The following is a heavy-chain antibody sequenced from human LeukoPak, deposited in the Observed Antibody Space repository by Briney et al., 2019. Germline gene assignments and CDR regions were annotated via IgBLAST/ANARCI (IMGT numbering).Heavy chain of an antibody. J-gene: IGHJ3*02. CDR3: ANGCNYHDSSGYYRDCDDVFDI. D-gene: IGHD3-22*01. V-gene: IGHV3-30*02. Sequence: GGSLILSCSASGFTFSRNGMHWGPQAPGKGLERVAFIRCDGRHKSYADSVKGRFTISRDNSKNTLYLQMNSLRAEDTAVYYCANGCNYHDSSGYYRDCDDVFDIWGQGTVVTVSS. CDR1: GFTFSRNG. CDR2: IRCDGRHK.